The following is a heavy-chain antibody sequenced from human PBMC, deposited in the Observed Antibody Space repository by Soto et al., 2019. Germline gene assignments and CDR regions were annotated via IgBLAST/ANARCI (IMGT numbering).Heavy chain of an antibody. CDR1: GGSISSGGYY. CDR2: IYYSGST. V-gene: IGHV4-31*03. D-gene: IGHD3-3*01. J-gene: IGHJ4*02. Sequence: LSLTCTVSGGSISSGGYYWSWIRQHPGKGLEWIGYIYYSGSTYYNPSLKSRVTISVDTSKNQFSLKLSSVTAADTAVYYCARGVSVLEWLLWFDYWGQGTLVTVSS. CDR3: ARGVSVLEWLLWFDY.